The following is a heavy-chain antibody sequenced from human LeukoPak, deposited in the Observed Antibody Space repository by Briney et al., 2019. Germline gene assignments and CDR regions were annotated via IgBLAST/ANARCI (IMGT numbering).Heavy chain of an antibody. CDR3: AKVGQTYYDFWSGYYPDY. CDR1: GFTFDDYG. J-gene: IGHJ4*02. V-gene: IGHV3-30*02. D-gene: IGHD3-3*01. CDR2: IRYDGSNK. Sequence: GGSLRLACAASGFTFDDYGMSWVRQAPGKGLEWVAFIRYDGSNKYYADSVKGRFTISRDNPKNTLYLRMNSLRAEDTAVYYCAKVGQTYYDFWSGYYPDYWGQGTLVTVSS.